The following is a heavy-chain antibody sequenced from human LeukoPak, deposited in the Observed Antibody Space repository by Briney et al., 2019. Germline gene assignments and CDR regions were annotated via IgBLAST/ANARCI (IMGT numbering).Heavy chain of an antibody. CDR1: GDSFSSNSAA. J-gene: IGHJ5*02. CDR2: TYCRSKWYN. V-gene: IGHV6-1*01. CDR3: ARGYVWFDP. Sequence: SQTLSLTCAISGDSFSSNSAAWNWLRQSPSRGLEWLGRTYCRSKWYNDYAVSVQSRITINPDTSKNQFSLQLNSVTPEDTAVYYCARGYVWFDPWGQGTLVTVSS. D-gene: IGHD2-15*01.